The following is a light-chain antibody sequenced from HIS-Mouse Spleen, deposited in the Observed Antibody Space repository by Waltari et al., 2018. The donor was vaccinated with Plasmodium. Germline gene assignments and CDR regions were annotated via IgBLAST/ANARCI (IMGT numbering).Light chain of an antibody. CDR2: GNS. CDR1: SSNIAAGYD. CDR3: QSYDSSLSGSGV. J-gene: IGLJ3*02. Sequence: QSVLTQPPSVSGAPGQSATISCTGRSSNIAAGYDLNWYQQLPGTAPKLLIYGNSNRPSGVPDRFSGSKSGTSASLAITGLQAEDEADYYCQSYDSSLSGSGVFGGGTKLTVL. V-gene: IGLV1-40*01.